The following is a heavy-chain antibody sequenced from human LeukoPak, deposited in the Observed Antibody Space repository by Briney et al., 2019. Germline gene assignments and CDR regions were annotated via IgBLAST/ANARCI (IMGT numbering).Heavy chain of an antibody. CDR2: IYDSGST. V-gene: IGHV4-39*01. J-gene: IGHJ6*02. CDR1: GGSIRSSYYY. D-gene: IGHD6-19*01. Sequence: SETLSLTCTVSGGSIRSSYYYWGWIRQPPGKGLEWIGSIYDSGSTYYNPSLKSRVTISVDTSKNQFSLKLSSVTAADTAVYYCARLVVAMAGIGDYYHGMDVWGQGTTVTASS. CDR3: ARLVVAMAGIGDYYHGMDV.